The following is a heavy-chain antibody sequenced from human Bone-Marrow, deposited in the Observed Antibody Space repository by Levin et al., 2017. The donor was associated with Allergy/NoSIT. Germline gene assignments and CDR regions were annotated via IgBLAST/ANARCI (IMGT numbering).Heavy chain of an antibody. V-gene: IGHV3-23*01. CDR1: GFTFSNYA. D-gene: IGHD3-22*01. Sequence: GGSLRLSCAASGFTFSNYAMAWVRRGPGKGLEWVSVISGSGYGTHYGAPVKGRFAISRDNSKNLLYLQMNNLKVEYTAVYYCAKRTRDDTSGYYHFDDWGQGTPVTVSS. J-gene: IGHJ4*02. CDR3: AKRTRDDTSGYYHFDD. CDR2: ISGSGYGT.